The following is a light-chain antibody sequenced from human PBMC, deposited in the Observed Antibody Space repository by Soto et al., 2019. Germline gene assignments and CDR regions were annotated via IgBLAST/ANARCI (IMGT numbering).Light chain of an antibody. J-gene: IGKJ1*01. CDR2: DAS. V-gene: IGKV1-5*01. Sequence: DIQMTQSPSTLSASVGDSVTITCRASQSISTWLAWYQQKPGKAPKLLVYDASSLEGGVPSRFSGSGSGTEFTLTISCLQSEDFATYYCQQYYSYPWTFGQGTKV. CDR3: QQYYSYPWT. CDR1: QSISTW.